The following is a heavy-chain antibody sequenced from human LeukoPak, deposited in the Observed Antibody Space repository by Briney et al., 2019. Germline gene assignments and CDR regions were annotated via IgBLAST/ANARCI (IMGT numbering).Heavy chain of an antibody. CDR2: INHSGST. J-gene: IGHJ5*02. D-gene: IGHD3-22*01. V-gene: IGHV4-34*01. Sequence: SETLSLTCAVYGGSFSGYYWSWIRQPPGKGLEWIGEINHSGSTNYNPSLKSRVTISVDTFKNQSSLKLSSVTAADTAVYYCAVLSRMIAENGWFDPWGQGTLVTVSS. CDR3: AVLSRMIAENGWFDP. CDR1: GGSFSGYY.